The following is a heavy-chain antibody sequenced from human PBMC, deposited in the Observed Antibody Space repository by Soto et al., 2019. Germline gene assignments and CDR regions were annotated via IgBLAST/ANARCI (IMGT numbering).Heavy chain of an antibody. D-gene: IGHD3-22*01. CDR2: INQEGRES. J-gene: IGHJ4*02. Sequence: GGSLRLSCVASGFGLRSYWMMWVRQAPGKGLEWVANINQEGRESHYVDSVKGRFTISRDNAKNSLYLQMNSLRAEDTAVYYCASHPRDSSGYWYYFDYWGQGTLVTVSS. CDR3: ASHPRDSSGYWYYFDY. V-gene: IGHV3-7*01. CDR1: GFGLRSYW.